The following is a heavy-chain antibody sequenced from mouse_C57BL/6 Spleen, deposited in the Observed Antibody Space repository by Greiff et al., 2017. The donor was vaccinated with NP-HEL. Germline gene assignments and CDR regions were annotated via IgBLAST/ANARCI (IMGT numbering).Heavy chain of an antibody. V-gene: IGHV7-1*01. Sequence: EVNVVESGGGLVQSGRSLRLSCATSGFTFSDFYMEWVRQAPGKGLEWIAASRNKANDYTTEYSASVKGRFSVSRDTSQSILYLQMNALRAEDTAIYYCAREPHYYGSSPWYFDVWGTGTTVTVSS. CDR1: GFTFSDFY. J-gene: IGHJ1*03. D-gene: IGHD1-1*01. CDR3: AREPHYYGSSPWYFDV. CDR2: SRNKANDYTT.